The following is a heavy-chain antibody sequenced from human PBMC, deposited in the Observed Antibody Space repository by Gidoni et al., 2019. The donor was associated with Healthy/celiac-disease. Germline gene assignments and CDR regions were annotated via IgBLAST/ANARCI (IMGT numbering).Heavy chain of an antibody. CDR3: AREAEITIFGVVIQNGMDV. Sequence: QVQLVQSGAEVKKPGASVKVSCKASGYTFTSYYMHWVRQAPGQGLEWMGIINPSGGSTSYEQKFQGRVTMTRDTSTSTVYMELSSLRSEDTAVYYCAREAEITIFGVVIQNGMDVWGQGTTVTVSS. CDR1: GYTFTSYY. CDR2: INPSGGST. D-gene: IGHD3-3*01. V-gene: IGHV1-46*01. J-gene: IGHJ6*02.